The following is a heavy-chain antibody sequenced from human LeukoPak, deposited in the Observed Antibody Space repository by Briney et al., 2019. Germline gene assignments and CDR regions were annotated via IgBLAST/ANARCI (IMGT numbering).Heavy chain of an antibody. CDR1: GYSISSCYY. V-gene: IGHV4-38-2*01. Sequence: SETLSLTCAVSGYSISSCYYWGWIRQPPGKGLEWIVSIYRSGTTYYNPSLKSRVTISVETSKNQFSLKLSSVTATDTAVYYCARGPAANFNYWGQGTLVTVSS. D-gene: IGHD2-2*01. J-gene: IGHJ4*02. CDR3: ARGPAANFNY. CDR2: IYRSGTT.